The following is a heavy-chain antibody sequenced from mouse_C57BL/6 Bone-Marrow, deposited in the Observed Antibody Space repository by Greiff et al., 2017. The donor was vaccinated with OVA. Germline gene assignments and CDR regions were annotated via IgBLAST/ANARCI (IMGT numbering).Heavy chain of an antibody. D-gene: IGHD1-1*01. Sequence: QVQLKQSGAELVKPGASVKMSCKASGYTFTTYPIEWMKQNHGKSLEWIGNFHPYNDDTKYNEKFKGKATLTVEKSSSTVYLELSRLTSDDSAVYYCAIYYFYSNWYFDVWGTGTTVTVSS. CDR1: GYTFTTYP. V-gene: IGHV1-47*01. CDR2: FHPYNDDT. J-gene: IGHJ1*03. CDR3: AIYYFYSNWYFDV.